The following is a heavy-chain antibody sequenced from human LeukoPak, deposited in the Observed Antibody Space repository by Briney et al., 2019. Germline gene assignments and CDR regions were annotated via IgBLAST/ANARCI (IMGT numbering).Heavy chain of an antibody. Sequence: PPETLSLTCTVSGGSISSSNYYWGWIRQPPGEGLERIGSIYYSGGTYYNPPLKSRVTISVDRSKNQFSLKLTSVTAADTAVYYCARHVGYCSSDTCYSTWYFDLWGRGTLVTVSS. CDR3: ARHVGYCSSDTCYSTWYFDL. CDR2: IYYSGGT. CDR1: GGSISSSNYY. J-gene: IGHJ2*01. D-gene: IGHD2-15*01. V-gene: IGHV4-39*01.